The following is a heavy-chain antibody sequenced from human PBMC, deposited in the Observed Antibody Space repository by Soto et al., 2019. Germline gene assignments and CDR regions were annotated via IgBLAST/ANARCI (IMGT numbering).Heavy chain of an antibody. CDR2: IDPSDSYT. Sequence: GESLKISCKGSGYSFTSYWISWVRQMPGKGLEWMGRIDPSDSYTNYSPSFQGHVTISADKSISTAYLQWSSLKASDTAMYYCARGVVVVPAALPDLDRFDPWGQGTLVTVSS. J-gene: IGHJ5*02. D-gene: IGHD2-2*01. CDR1: GYSFTSYW. V-gene: IGHV5-10-1*01. CDR3: ARGVVVVPAALPDLDRFDP.